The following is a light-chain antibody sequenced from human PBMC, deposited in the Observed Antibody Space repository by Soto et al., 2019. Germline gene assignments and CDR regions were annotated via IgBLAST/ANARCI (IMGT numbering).Light chain of an antibody. V-gene: IGKV3-20*01. CDR3: QQYGSSPYT. CDR1: QTLSINS. Sequence: EIVLTQSPDTLSLSPGERATLFCRASQTLSINSLAWYQQKPGQAPRLLIYAASTRDTGIPDRFNGSGSGTDFTLTISRLEPEDFAVYYCQQYGSSPYTFGQGTRLEIK. CDR2: AAS. J-gene: IGKJ5*01.